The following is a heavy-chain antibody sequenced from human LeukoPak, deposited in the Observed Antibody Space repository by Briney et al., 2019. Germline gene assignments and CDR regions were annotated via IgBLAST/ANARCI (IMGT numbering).Heavy chain of an antibody. CDR2: INHSGST. V-gene: IGHV4-34*01. Sequence: PSETLSLTCAVYGGSFSGYYWSWIRQPPGKGLEWIGEINHSGSTNYNPSLKSRVTISVDTSKNQFSLKLSSVTAADTAVYYCAREGQGLLWFGETRGAFDYWGQGTLVTVSS. J-gene: IGHJ4*02. CDR1: GGSFSGYY. D-gene: IGHD3-10*01. CDR3: AREGQGLLWFGETRGAFDY.